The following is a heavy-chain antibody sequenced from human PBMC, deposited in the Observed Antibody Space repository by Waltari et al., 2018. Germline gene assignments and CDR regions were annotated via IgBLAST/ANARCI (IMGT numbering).Heavy chain of an antibody. CDR1: GYTFTGYY. Sequence: QVQLVQSGAEVKKPGASVKVSCKASGYTFTGYYMHWVRQAPGQGLEWMGRINPNGGGTNYAQRFQGRVTMTRDTSISTAYMELSRLRSDDTAVYYCARDQTGTTPYWGQGTLVTVSS. CDR2: INPNGGGT. V-gene: IGHV1-2*06. J-gene: IGHJ4*02. CDR3: ARDQTGTTPY. D-gene: IGHD1-1*01.